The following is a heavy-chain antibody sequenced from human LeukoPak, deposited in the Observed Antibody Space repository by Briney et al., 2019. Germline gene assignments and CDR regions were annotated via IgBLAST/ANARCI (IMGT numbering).Heavy chain of an antibody. D-gene: IGHD2-2*02. CDR3: TSSDYTSSDY. CDR2: IDPRSGGT. J-gene: IGHJ4*02. V-gene: IGHV1-2*02. CDR1: GYTFTDYY. Sequence: VATVKVSCTASGYTFTDYYMHWVRQAPGQGLEWMGWIDPRSGGTNFARKFQGRVTMTRETSISTAYMELSRLTSDDTAVYYCTSSDYTSSDYWGQGTLVTVSS.